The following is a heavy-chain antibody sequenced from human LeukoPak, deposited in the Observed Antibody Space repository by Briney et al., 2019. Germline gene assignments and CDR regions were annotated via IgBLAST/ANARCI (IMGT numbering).Heavy chain of an antibody. Sequence: AASVKVSCKASGYTFTSYYMHWVRQAPGQGLEWMGWINPNSGGTNYAQKFQGRVTMTRDTSISTAYMELSRLRSDDTAMYYCARDGYSYGYFGVLGWFDPWGQGTLVTVSS. V-gene: IGHV1-2*02. CDR2: INPNSGGT. D-gene: IGHD5-18*01. CDR1: GYTFTSYY. CDR3: ARDGYSYGYFGVLGWFDP. J-gene: IGHJ5*02.